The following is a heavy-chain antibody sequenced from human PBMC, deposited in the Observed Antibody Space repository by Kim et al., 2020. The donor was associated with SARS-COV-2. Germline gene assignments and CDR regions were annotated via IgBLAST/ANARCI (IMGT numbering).Heavy chain of an antibody. CDR1: GFTFSSYG. D-gene: IGHD6-13*01. CDR3: ARDREAAGYYFDY. J-gene: IGHJ4*02. CDR2: IWYDGSNK. Sequence: GGSLRLSCAASGFTFSSYGMHWVRQAPGKGLEWVAVIWYDGSNKYYADSVKGRFTISRDNSKNTLYLQMNSLRAEDTAVYYCARDREAAGYYFDYWGQGTLVTVSS. V-gene: IGHV3-33*01.